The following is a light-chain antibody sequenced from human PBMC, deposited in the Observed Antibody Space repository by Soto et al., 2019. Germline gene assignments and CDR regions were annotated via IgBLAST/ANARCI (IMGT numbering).Light chain of an antibody. Sequence: QSALTQPASVSGSPGQSITISCTGTSSEVGNYNYVSWYQHHPGKSPKLMIFDVSSRPSGVSYRFSGSKSGNTASLTISGLQAEDEADYYCSSYTRSTYTQSSPLLFGTGTKLTVL. V-gene: IGLV2-14*03. CDR3: SSYTRSTYTQSSPLL. CDR2: DVS. CDR1: SSEVGNYNY. J-gene: IGLJ1*01.